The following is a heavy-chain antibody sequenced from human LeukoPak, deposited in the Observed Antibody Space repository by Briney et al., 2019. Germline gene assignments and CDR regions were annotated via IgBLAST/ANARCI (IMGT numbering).Heavy chain of an antibody. D-gene: IGHD6-19*01. CDR3: AKDARRSDGWYFFDH. V-gene: IGHV3-23*01. CDR2: ISDSGDTT. Sequence: PGGSLRLSCAASGFAFSSQAMGWVRQAPGKGLEWVSVISDSGDTTYYADSVKARFTISRDNSKNTLYLQMNSLRAEDTAIYYCAKDARRSDGWYFFDHWGQGILVSVSS. J-gene: IGHJ4*02. CDR1: GFAFSSQA.